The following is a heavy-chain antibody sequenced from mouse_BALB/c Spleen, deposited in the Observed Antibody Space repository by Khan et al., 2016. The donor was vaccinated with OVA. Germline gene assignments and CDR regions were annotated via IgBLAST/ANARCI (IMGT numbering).Heavy chain of an antibody. Sequence: EVELVESGGDLVKPGGSLKLSCAASGFTFSTFGMSWVRQSPDRRLEWVATINTGGFYTYYSDIVKGRFTISRDNAKSTLYLQMSSLKSEDTAIYYCARLAYYYNSERFAYWGQGTLVTVSA. CDR2: INTGGFYT. CDR1: GFTFSTFG. CDR3: ARLAYYYNSERFAY. J-gene: IGHJ3*01. D-gene: IGHD1-1*01. V-gene: IGHV5-6*01.